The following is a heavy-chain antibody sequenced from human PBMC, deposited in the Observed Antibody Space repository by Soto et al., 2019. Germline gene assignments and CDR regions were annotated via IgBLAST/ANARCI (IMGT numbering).Heavy chain of an antibody. J-gene: IGHJ4*02. Sequence: ASVKVSCKASGYTFTSYGISWVRQAPGQGLEWMGWISAYNGNTNYAQKLQGRVTMTTDTSTSTAYMELRSLRSDDTAVYYCARARSGVGSSYNDYWGQGTLVTVSS. CDR3: ARARSGVGSSYNDY. V-gene: IGHV1-18*01. CDR1: GYTFTSYG. CDR2: ISAYNGNT. D-gene: IGHD6-6*01.